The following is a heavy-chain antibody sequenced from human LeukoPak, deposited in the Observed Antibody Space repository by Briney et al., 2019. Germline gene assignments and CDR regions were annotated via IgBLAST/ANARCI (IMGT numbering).Heavy chain of an antibody. J-gene: IGHJ4*02. CDR1: GGTFSSYA. D-gene: IGHD6-13*01. Sequence: ASVKVSCKASGGTFSSYAISWVRQAPGQGLEWMGGIIPIFGTANCAQKFQGRVTITRDTSASTAYMELSSLRSEDTAVYYCARDPPGDSSSLDYWGQGTLVTVSS. CDR3: ARDPPGDSSSLDY. CDR2: IIPIFGTA. V-gene: IGHV1-69*05.